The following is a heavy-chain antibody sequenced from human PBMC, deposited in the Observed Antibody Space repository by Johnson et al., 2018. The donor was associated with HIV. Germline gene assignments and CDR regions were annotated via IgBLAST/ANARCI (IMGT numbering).Heavy chain of an antibody. CDR2: ISYDGSKK. CDR3: ANGWFSGAFDI. V-gene: IGHV3-30-3*01. Sequence: QVQLVESGGGVVQPGRSLRLSCAASGFTFSRHAVHWVRRAPGRGLEWVALISYDGSKKNYADSVKGRFSISRDNSKNTLYLQMNSLRAEDTAVYYCANGWFSGAFDIWGQGTMVTVSS. CDR1: GFTFSRHA. D-gene: IGHD3-10*01. J-gene: IGHJ3*02.